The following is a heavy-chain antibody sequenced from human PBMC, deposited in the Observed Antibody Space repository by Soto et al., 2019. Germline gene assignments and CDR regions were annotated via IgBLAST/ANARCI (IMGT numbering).Heavy chain of an antibody. J-gene: IGHJ6*02. V-gene: IGHV1-46*01. CDR1: GYTFTSYY. Sequence: QVQLVQSGAEGKKPGASVKVSCKASGYTFTSYYMHWVRQAPGQGLEWMGIINPSGGSTSYAQKFQGRVTMTRDTSTSTVYMELSSLRSEDTAVYYCARDRILLERPHYYGMDVWGQGTTVTVSS. CDR2: INPSGGST. D-gene: IGHD1-1*01. CDR3: ARDRILLERPHYYGMDV.